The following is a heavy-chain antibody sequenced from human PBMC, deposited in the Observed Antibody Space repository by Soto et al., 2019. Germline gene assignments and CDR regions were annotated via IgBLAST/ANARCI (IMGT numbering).Heavy chain of an antibody. V-gene: IGHV4-34*01. J-gene: IGHJ5*02. D-gene: IGHD3-10*01. Sequence: QVQLQQWGAGLLKPSETLSLTCAVYGGSFSGYYWSWIRPPPAKGPEWIGEINNSGSTNYNPSLKSRVTISVDTSKSQFSLRLSAGTAGATSVYYCARGTRITMVRGVIRGRWFDPWGQGTLVTVSS. CDR1: GGSFSGYY. CDR2: INNSGST. CDR3: ARGTRITMVRGVIRGRWFDP.